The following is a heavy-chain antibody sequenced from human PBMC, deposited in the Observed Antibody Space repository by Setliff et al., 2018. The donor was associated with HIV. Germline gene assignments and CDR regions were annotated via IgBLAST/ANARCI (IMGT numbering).Heavy chain of an antibody. V-gene: IGHV4-61*09. CDR2: IYTSGST. CDR1: GGSISSGNYY. Sequence: TLSLTCTVSGGSISSGNYYWSWIRQPAGKGLEWIGHIYTSGSTNYNPSLKSRVTISVDTSKNQFSLKLSSVTAADTAVYFCARGGGYSGSDRQPFDYWGQGSQVTVS. CDR3: ARGGGYSGSDRQPFDY. D-gene: IGHD5-12*01. J-gene: IGHJ4*02.